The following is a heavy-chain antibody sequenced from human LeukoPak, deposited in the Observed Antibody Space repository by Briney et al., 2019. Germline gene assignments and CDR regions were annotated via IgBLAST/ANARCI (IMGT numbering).Heavy chain of an antibody. V-gene: IGHV4-59*01. D-gene: IGHD7-27*01. Sequence: SETLSLTCTVSGGSISSYYWSWLRQPPGKGLEWIGYIYYSGSTNYNPSLKSRVTISIDTSKNPFSLKLSSVTAADTAVYYCARDRFWGHAFDIWGQGTMVTVSS. CDR2: IYYSGST. CDR3: ARDRFWGHAFDI. J-gene: IGHJ3*02. CDR1: GGSISSYY.